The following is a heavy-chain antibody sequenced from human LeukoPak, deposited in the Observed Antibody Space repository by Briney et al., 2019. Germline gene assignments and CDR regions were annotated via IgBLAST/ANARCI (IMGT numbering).Heavy chain of an antibody. Sequence: SETLSLTCTVSGGSISSYYWSWLRQPPGKGLEWLGYIYYSGSTNYNPSLKSRVTISVDTSKNQFSLKLSSVTAADTAVYYCARDRVAVAGQYQNWFDPWGQGTLVTVPS. CDR2: IYYSGST. CDR3: ARDRVAVAGQYQNWFDP. D-gene: IGHD6-19*01. V-gene: IGHV4-59*01. CDR1: GGSISSYY. J-gene: IGHJ5*02.